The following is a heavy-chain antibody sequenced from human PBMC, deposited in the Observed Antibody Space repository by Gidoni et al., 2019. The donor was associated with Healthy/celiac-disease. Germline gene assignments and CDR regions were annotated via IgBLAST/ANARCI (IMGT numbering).Heavy chain of an antibody. CDR3: ARNVYYYDSSGYYYYYYMDV. CDR2: INPNSGGT. V-gene: IGHV1-2*02. Sequence: QVQLVQSGAEVKKPGASVKVSCKASGYTFTGYYMHWVRQAPGQGLEWMGWINPNSGGTNYAQKFQGRVTMTRDTSISTAYMELSRLRSDDTAVYYCARNVYYYDSSGYYYYYYMDVWGKGTTVTVSS. J-gene: IGHJ6*03. D-gene: IGHD3-22*01. CDR1: GYTFTGYY.